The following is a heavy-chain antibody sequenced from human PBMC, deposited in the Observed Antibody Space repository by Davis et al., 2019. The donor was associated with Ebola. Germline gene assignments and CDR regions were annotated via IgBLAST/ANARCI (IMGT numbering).Heavy chain of an antibody. Sequence: GESLKIPCAVSGFTFSSYEMNWVRQAPGKGLEWVSYISSSGSTIYYADSVKGRFTISRDSAKNSLYLQMNSLRAEDTAVYYCAAQGGIVVVPAAMRGIYGMDVWGQGTTVTVTS. D-gene: IGHD2-2*01. CDR1: GFTFSSYE. J-gene: IGHJ6*02. CDR3: AAQGGIVVVPAAMRGIYGMDV. V-gene: IGHV3-48*03. CDR2: ISSSGSTI.